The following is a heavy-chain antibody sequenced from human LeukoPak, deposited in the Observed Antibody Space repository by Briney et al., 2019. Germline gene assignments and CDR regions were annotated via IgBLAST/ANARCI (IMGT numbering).Heavy chain of an antibody. D-gene: IGHD6-19*01. CDR1: GYTFTSYD. Sequence: EASVKVSCKASGYTFTSYDISWVRQAPGQGLEWMGWISAYNGNTNYAQKLQGRVTTTTDTSTSTAYMELRSLRSDDTAVYYCARDRGPGYSSGWYDRWGNYWGQGTLVTVSS. V-gene: IGHV1-18*01. J-gene: IGHJ4*02. CDR3: ARDRGPGYSSGWYDRWGNY. CDR2: ISAYNGNT.